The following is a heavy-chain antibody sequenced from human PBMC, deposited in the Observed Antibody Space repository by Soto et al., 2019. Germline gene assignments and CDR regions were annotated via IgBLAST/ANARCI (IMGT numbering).Heavy chain of an antibody. J-gene: IGHJ5*02. CDR1: GFIIEDYT. CDR3: ARGEGSSYDRLYNWFDP. CDR2: ISSSRSTI. Sequence: PGGSLRLSCAASGFIIEDYTMHWVRQVAGKGLEWVSFISSSRSTIYYADSVKGRFTISRDNAKNSLYLQMNSLRAEDTAVYYCARGEGSSYDRLYNWFDPWGQGTLVTVSS. D-gene: IGHD6-13*01. V-gene: IGHV3-48*01.